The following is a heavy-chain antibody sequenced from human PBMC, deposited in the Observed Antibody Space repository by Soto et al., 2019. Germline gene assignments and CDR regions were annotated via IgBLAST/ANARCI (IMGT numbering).Heavy chain of an antibody. D-gene: IGHD1-26*01. Sequence: QVQLVQSGAEVKKPGSSVKVSCKASGGTFSSYAISWVRQAPGQGLEWMGGIIPIFGTANYAQKFQGRVTITADESTSTAYMGLSSLRSEDTAVYYCARGGVGTDPRGMDVWGQGTTVTVSS. CDR1: GGTFSSYA. CDR2: IIPIFGTA. J-gene: IGHJ6*02. CDR3: ARGGVGTDPRGMDV. V-gene: IGHV1-69*01.